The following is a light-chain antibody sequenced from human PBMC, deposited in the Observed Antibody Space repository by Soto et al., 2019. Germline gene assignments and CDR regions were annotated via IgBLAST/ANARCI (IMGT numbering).Light chain of an antibody. CDR2: RSN. CDR3: AACDDSLSGVL. Sequence: QSVLSQPPSASGTPGQRVTVSCSGSSSNIGSNYVYWYQQLPSTAPKLLIYRSNQRPSGVPDRFTGSKSGTSASLVISGLRSEDEADDFCAACDDSLSGVLFGGGTKVTVL. CDR1: SSNIGSNY. V-gene: IGLV1-47*01. J-gene: IGLJ2*01.